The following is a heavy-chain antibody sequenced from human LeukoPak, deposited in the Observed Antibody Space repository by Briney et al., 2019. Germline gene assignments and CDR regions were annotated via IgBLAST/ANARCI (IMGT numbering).Heavy chain of an antibody. V-gene: IGHV3-66*01. CDR3: ARGHRLWFGDI. CDR2: IYSGGST. Sequence: GGSLRLSCAASGFTVSSNYMSWVRQAPGKGLEWVSVIYSGGSTYYADSVKGRFTISRDNSKNTLYLQMNSLRAEDTAVYYCARGHRLWFGDIWGQGTMVTVSS. J-gene: IGHJ3*02. D-gene: IGHD3-10*01. CDR1: GFTVSSNY.